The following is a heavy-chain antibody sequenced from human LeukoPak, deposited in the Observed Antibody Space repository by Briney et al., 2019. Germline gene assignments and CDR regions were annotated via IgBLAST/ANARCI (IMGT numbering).Heavy chain of an antibody. CDR3: ARAGGYCSSTSCHKYAFDI. CDR2: IIPIFGTA. CDR1: GGTFSSYA. J-gene: IGHJ3*02. D-gene: IGHD2-2*02. V-gene: IGHV1-69*05. Sequence: EASVKVSCKASGGTFSSYAISWVRQAPGQGLEWMGGIIPIFGTANYAQKFRGRVTITTDESTSTAYMELSSLRSEDTAAYYCARAGGYCSSTSCHKYAFDIWGQGTMVTVSS.